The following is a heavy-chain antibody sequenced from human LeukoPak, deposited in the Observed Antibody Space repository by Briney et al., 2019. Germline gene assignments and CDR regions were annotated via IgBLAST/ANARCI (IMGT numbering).Heavy chain of an antibody. CDR1: GGTFSSYT. CDR3: ARDHEMGGMDV. J-gene: IGHJ6*02. D-gene: IGHD5-24*01. V-gene: IGHV1-69*04. Sequence: GASVKVSCKASGGTFSSYTISWVRQAPGQGLEWMGRIIPILGIANYAQKFQGRVTITADKSTSTAYMELSSLRSEDTAVYYCARDHEMGGMDVWGQGAKVTVSS. CDR2: IIPILGIA.